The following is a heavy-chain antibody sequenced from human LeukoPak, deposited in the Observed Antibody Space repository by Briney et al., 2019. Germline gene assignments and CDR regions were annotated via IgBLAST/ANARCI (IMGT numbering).Heavy chain of an antibody. V-gene: IGHV1-69*05. CDR1: GGTFSSYA. D-gene: IGHD3-22*01. J-gene: IGHJ5*02. Sequence: GSSVKVSCKASGGTFSSYAISWVRQAPGQGLEWMGGIIPIFDTANYAQKFQGRVTITTDESTSTAYMELSSLRSEDTAVYYCARDTDPYYYDSSGSNWFDPWGQGTLVTVSS. CDR2: IIPIFDTA. CDR3: ARDTDPYYYDSSGSNWFDP.